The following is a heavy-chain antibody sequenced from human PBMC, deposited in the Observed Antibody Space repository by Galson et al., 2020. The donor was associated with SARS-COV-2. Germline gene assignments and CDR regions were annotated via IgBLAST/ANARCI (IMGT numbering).Heavy chain of an antibody. J-gene: IGHJ4*02. CDR1: GYSFTNYW. D-gene: IGHD6-19*01. CDR3: ARHGASSGWYEGIDF. V-gene: IGHV5-51*01. CDR2: IYPDDSYT. Sequence: GESLKISCKGSGYSFTNYWISWVRQMPGKGPEWMGIIYPDDSYTKYSPSFRGQVTISGDKSLSIAYLQWSSLKASDTAMYYCARHGASSGWYEGIDFWGQGTLVTVSS.